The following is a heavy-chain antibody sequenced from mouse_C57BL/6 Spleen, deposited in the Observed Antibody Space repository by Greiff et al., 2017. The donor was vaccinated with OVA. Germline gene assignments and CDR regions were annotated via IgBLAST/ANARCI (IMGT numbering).Heavy chain of an antibody. CDR2: FYPGSGSI. CDR3: ARHEEGVYYDYDPWFAY. D-gene: IGHD2-4*01. V-gene: IGHV1-62-2*01. J-gene: IGHJ3*01. CDR1: GYTFTEYT. Sequence: VQLQESGAELVKPGASVKLSCKASGYTFTEYTIHWVKQRSGQGLEWIGWFYPGSGSIKYNEKFKDKATLTADKSSSTVYMELSRLTSEDSAVYFCARHEEGVYYDYDPWFAYWGQGTLVTVSA.